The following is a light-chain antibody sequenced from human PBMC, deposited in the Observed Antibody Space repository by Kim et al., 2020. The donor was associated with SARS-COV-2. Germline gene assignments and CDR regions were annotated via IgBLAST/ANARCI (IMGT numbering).Light chain of an antibody. CDR2: GAS. CDR3: QQYGSSPLT. V-gene: IGKV3-20*01. Sequence: SRGDRASLSCRASHSVSSSYLAWYQQKPGQAPRLLIYGASSRAAGIPDRFSGSESRTDFTLTISRLEPEDVAVYYCQQYGSSPLTFGGGTKVDIK. CDR1: HSVSSSY. J-gene: IGKJ4*01.